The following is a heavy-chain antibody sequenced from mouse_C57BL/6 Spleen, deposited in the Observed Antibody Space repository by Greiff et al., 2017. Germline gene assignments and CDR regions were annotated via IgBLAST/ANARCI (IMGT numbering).Heavy chain of an antibody. CDR1: GYTFTDYY. V-gene: IGHV1-19*01. CDR2: INPYNGGT. Sequence: EVQLQQSGPVLVKPGASVKMSCKASGYTFTDYYMNWVKQSHGKSLEWIGVINPYNGGTSYNQKFKGKATLTVDQSSSTAYMELNRLTSEDSAVXYCARSRTGYFDYWGQGTTLTVSS. J-gene: IGHJ2*01. D-gene: IGHD1-1*01. CDR3: ARSRTGYFDY.